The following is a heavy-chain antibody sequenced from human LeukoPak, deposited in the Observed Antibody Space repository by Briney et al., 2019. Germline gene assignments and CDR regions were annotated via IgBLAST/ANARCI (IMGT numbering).Heavy chain of an antibody. V-gene: IGHV3-23*01. CDR2: ISGSGGST. Sequence: GGSLRLSCAASGFTFSSYAMSWVRQAPGKGLEWVSAISGSGGSTYYADSVKGRFTISRDNSKNTLYLQMNSLRAEDTAVYYCAKVQLPLYYYYYMDVWGKGTTVTVSS. CDR3: AKVQLPLYYYYYMDV. J-gene: IGHJ6*03. CDR1: GFTFSSYA. D-gene: IGHD2-2*01.